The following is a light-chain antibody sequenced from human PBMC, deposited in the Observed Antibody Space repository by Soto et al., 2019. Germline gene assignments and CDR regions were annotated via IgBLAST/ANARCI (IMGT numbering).Light chain of an antibody. CDR1: SSDIDDSDY. Sequence: QSVLTQPRSVSGSPGQSVTISCSGTSSDIDDSDYVSWYQQYPGRAPRLIIFDVNDRPSGVPDRFSGSKSGNTASLTISGLQAEDEAEYFCCSYEGNYFVVFGGGTKLTVL. CDR3: CSYEGNYFVV. V-gene: IGLV2-11*01. CDR2: DVN. J-gene: IGLJ2*01.